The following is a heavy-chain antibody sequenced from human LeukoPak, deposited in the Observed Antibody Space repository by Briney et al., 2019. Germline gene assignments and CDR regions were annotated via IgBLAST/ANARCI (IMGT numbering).Heavy chain of an antibody. J-gene: IGHJ6*02. CDR1: GFTFSSYW. Sequence: GGSLRLSCAASGFTFSSYWMSWVRQAPGKGLEWVANIKQDGSEKYYVDSVKGRFTISRDNAKNSLYLQMNSLRAEDTAVYYCAKMVGSTSYYYGMDVWGQGTTVTVSS. V-gene: IGHV3-7*03. CDR2: IKQDGSEK. D-gene: IGHD2-8*01. CDR3: AKMVGSTSYYYGMDV.